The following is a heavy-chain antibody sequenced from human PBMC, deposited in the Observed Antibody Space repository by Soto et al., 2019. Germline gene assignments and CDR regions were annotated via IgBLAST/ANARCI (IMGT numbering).Heavy chain of an antibody. V-gene: IGHV4-39*01. CDR3: ARLSGSYNDRYFDY. CDR2: VYYNGNT. Sequence: SETLSLTCTVSGCSTSSSSYQWVWIRQPPGKGLEWIGNVYYNGNTYYNPSLKSRLTISVDTSNNQFSLKVKSVTAADTAVYYCARLSGSYNDRYFDYWGQGTLVTVSS. CDR1: GCSTSSSSYQ. D-gene: IGHD1-26*01. J-gene: IGHJ4*02.